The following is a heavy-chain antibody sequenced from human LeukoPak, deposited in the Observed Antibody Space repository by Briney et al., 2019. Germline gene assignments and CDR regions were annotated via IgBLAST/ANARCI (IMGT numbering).Heavy chain of an antibody. J-gene: IGHJ4*02. D-gene: IGHD3-16*02. V-gene: IGHV3-49*04. CDR1: GFTFGDYA. Sequence: GGSLRLSCTASGFTFGDYAMSWVRQAPGKGLEWVGFIRSKAYGGTTEYAASVKGRFTISRDDSKSIAYLQMNSLKTEDTAVYYCTRERNMITFGGVIPYYFDYWGQGTLVTVSS. CDR3: TRERNMITFGGVIPYYFDY. CDR2: IRSKAYGGTT.